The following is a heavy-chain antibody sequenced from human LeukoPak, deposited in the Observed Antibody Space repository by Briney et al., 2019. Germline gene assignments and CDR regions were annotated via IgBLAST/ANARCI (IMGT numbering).Heavy chain of an antibody. CDR2: ISSSSSYI. Sequence: GGSLRLSCAASGFTFSSYSMNWVRQAPGKGLEWVSSISSSSSYIYYADSVKGRFTISRDNAKNSLYLQMNSLRAEDTAVYYCARDGGTAMVTIRTFGPWGQGTLVTVSS. CDR1: GFTFSSYS. CDR3: ARDGGTAMVTIRTFGP. V-gene: IGHV3-21*01. J-gene: IGHJ5*02. D-gene: IGHD5-18*01.